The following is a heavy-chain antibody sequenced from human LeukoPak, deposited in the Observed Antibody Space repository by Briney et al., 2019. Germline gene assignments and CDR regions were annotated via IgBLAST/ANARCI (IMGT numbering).Heavy chain of an antibody. CDR2: ISYDGSNK. D-gene: IGHD3-10*01. Sequence: GGSLRLSCAASGFTFSIYGMHWVRQAPGKGLEWVAVISYDGSNKYYADSVKGRFTISRDNSKNTLYLQMNSLRAEDTAVYYCAKGETYYYGSGSYYNGDYFDYWGQGTLVTVSS. CDR3: AKGETYYYGSGSYYNGDYFDY. V-gene: IGHV3-30*18. J-gene: IGHJ4*02. CDR1: GFTFSIYG.